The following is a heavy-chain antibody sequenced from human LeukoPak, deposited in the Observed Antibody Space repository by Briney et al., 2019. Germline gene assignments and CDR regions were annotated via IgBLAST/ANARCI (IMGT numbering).Heavy chain of an antibody. D-gene: IGHD3-16*02. CDR2: ISYDGSNK. CDR1: GFTFSSYW. V-gene: IGHV3-30*18. CDR3: AKTGGVIVIRDAFDI. J-gene: IGHJ3*02. Sequence: GGSLRLSCAASGFTFSSYWMSWVRQAPGKGLEWVAVISYDGSNKYYADSVKGRFTISRDNSKNTLYLQMNSLRAEDTAVYYCAKTGGVIVIRDAFDIWGQGTMVTVSS.